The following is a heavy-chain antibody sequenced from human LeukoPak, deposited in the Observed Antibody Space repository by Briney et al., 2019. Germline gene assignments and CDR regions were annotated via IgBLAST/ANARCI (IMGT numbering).Heavy chain of an antibody. V-gene: IGHV3-23*01. J-gene: IGHJ4*02. CDR1: GFTFSSYA. CDR2: ISGSGGST. CDR3: AKLYYYDSSGYYYFDY. D-gene: IGHD3-22*01. Sequence: PGGSLRLSCAASGFTFSSYAMSWVRQAPGKGLEWVSAISGSGGSTYYADSVKGRFTISRDNSKNTLYLQMNSLRAEDTAVYYCAKLYYYDSSGYYYFDYWGQGTLGTVSS.